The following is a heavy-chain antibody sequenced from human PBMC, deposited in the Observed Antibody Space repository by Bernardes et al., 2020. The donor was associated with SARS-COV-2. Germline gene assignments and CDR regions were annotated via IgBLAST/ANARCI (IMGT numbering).Heavy chain of an antibody. CDR2: IYHSGKT. V-gene: IGHV4-4*02. CDR3: AREVFGVVRAYYFDL. Sequence: SETLSLTCTFSGDSIATYNWWSWVRQSPGKGLEWIGDIYHSGKTYYNPSLKSRVTMSTDRSANQVSLTLTSVTAADTAVYYCAREVFGVVRAYYFDLWGQGPLVPGPS. J-gene: IGHJ4*01. D-gene: IGHD3-3*01. CDR1: GDSIATYNW.